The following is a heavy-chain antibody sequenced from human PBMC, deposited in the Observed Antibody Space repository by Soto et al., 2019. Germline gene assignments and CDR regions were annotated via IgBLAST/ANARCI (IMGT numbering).Heavy chain of an antibody. CDR2: INPNSGGT. J-gene: IGHJ5*02. D-gene: IGHD2-8*01. CDR3: ERAKGDCTQTHCSRPWFDP. Sequence: ASVKVSCKTSGYTFTGYFMHWLLQAPGQGLEWMGWINPNSGGTHYSQRFLGRVTMTRDTSASTVYMELSRLRSDDTAVYFCERAKGDCTQTHCSRPWFDPWGQGTKVTISS. V-gene: IGHV1-2*02. CDR1: GYTFTGYF.